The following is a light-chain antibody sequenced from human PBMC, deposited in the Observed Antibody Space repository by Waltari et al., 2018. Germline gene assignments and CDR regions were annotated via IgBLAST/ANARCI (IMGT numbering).Light chain of an antibody. CDR3: MQSLRTLWT. J-gene: IGKJ1*01. CDR2: LGS. Sequence: DIVVTQYPLSLPVTPGEPDSIPCRSSHSLLHRNGNNYLDWYVQKTGLSQQLLIYLGSNRASGVPDRFSGSGSGTEFTLRMSRVEAEDVGVYYGMQSLRTLWTFGPGTKVEIK. V-gene: IGKV2-28*01. CDR1: HSLLHRNGNNY.